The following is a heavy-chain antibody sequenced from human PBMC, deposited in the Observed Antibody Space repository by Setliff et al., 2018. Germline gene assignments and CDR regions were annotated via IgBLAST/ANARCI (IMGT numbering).Heavy chain of an antibody. CDR1: GFSFSNYA. CDR3: ARNWATAQHYYYGMDV. Sequence: TGGSLRLSCAGSGFSFSNYAMSWVRQAPGMGLDWVSSFRGGGGPTYYADSVKGRFTISRDNSKNTLYLQMDTLRAEDTAVYYCARNWATAQHYYYGMDVWGQGTTVTVSS. D-gene: IGHD2-21*02. CDR2: FRGGGGPT. J-gene: IGHJ6*02. V-gene: IGHV3-23*01.